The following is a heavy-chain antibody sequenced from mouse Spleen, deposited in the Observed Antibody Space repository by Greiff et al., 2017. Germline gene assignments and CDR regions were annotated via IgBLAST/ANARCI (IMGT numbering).Heavy chain of an antibody. CDR3: ARQGPYYYGSSWYFDV. CDR2: ISNGGGST. CDR1: GFTFSDYY. V-gene: IGHV5-12*01. Sequence: EVHLVESGGGLVQPGGSLKLSCAASGFTFSDYYMYWVRQTPEKRLEWVAYISNGGGSTYYPDTVKGRFTISRDNAKNTLYLQMSRLKSEDTAMYYCARQGPYYYGSSWYFDVWGTGTTVTVSS. D-gene: IGHD1-1*01. J-gene: IGHJ1*03.